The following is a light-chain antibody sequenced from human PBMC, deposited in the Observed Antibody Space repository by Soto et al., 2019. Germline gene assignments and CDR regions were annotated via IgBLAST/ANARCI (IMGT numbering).Light chain of an antibody. CDR3: QKYNQWPWT. CDR2: EAS. V-gene: IGKV3-15*01. Sequence: VVMKHSPATLSVSPCERAFLSCRASQSLGSNLAWYHHKPGQAPRLLLYEASIRATGIPARFSGDGSGTEFTLTISSLQSEDFGIYYCQKYNQWPWTFGPGTKVDNK. CDR1: QSLGSN. J-gene: IGKJ1*01.